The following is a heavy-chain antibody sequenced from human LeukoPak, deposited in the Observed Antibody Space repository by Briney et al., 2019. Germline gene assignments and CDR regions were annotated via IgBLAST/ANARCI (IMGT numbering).Heavy chain of an antibody. CDR2: IHYSGYT. V-gene: IGHV4-38-2*02. CDR3: ARDVGDCSGGSCYSWFDP. Sequence: SETLSLTCSVSGYSISSDYYWGWIRQPPGKGLEWIGSIHYSGYTYYNPSLKSRVTKSVDMSKNQFSLKLSSVTAADTAVYYCARDVGDCSGGSCYSWFDPWGQGTLVTVSS. D-gene: IGHD2-15*01. J-gene: IGHJ5*02. CDR1: GYSISSDYY.